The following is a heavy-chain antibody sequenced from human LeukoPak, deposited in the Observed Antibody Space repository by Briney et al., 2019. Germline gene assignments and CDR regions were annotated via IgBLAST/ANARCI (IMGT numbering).Heavy chain of an antibody. J-gene: IGHJ5*02. CDR2: IYYSGGT. V-gene: IGHV4-39*01. CDR1: GGSVTSSSYY. D-gene: IGHD5-24*01. Sequence: SETLSLTCSVSGGSVTSSSYYWGWIRQPPGKGLEWIGSIYYSGGTYYSPSLKSRVTISVDTSKNQFSLKLSSVTAADTAVYYCARLQGSGGYNANWFNPWGQGTLVTVSS. CDR3: ARLQGSGGYNANWFNP.